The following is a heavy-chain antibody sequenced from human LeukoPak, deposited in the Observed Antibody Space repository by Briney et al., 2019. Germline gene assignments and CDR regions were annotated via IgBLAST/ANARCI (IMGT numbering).Heavy chain of an antibody. Sequence: PSETLSLTCTVSGGSISSYYWSWIRQPPGKGLEWIGYIYYSGSTNYNPSLKSRVTISVDTSKNQFSLKLSSVTAADTAVYYCARTEDFWSGKNWFDPWGQGTLVTVSS. CDR2: IYYSGST. V-gene: IGHV4-59*12. D-gene: IGHD3-3*01. J-gene: IGHJ5*02. CDR3: ARTEDFWSGKNWFDP. CDR1: GGSISSYY.